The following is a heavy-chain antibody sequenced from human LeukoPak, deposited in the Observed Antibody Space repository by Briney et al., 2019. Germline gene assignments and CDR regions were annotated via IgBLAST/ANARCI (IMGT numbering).Heavy chain of an antibody. CDR1: GFTFSNYA. J-gene: IGHJ6*04. CDR2: ISDDGGSK. V-gene: IGHV3-30*04. Sequence: GGSLRLSCAASGFTFSNYAMHWVRQAPGKGLEWVAVISDDGGSKYYADSVKGRFTISRDNSKNTLFLQMNSLRAEDTSVYYCAELGITMIGGVWGKGTTVTISS. D-gene: IGHD3-10*02. CDR3: AELGITMIGGV.